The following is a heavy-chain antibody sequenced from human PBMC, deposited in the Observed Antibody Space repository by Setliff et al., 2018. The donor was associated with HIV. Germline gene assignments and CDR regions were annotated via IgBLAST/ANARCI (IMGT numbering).Heavy chain of an antibody. J-gene: IGHJ6*03. CDR3: ARGSGYYYSNFYMDV. CDR2: IYTSGNT. D-gene: IGHD3-3*01. CDR1: GGSISSYY. Sequence: SETLSLTCTVSGGSISSYYWSWIRQPAGKELEWIGRIYTSGNTNYNPSLKSRVTMSVDTSKNQFSLNLSSVTAADTAVYYCARGSGYYYSNFYMDVWGKGTTVTVSS. V-gene: IGHV4-4*07.